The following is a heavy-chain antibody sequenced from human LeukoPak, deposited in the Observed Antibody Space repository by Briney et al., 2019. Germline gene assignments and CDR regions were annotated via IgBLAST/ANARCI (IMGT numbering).Heavy chain of an antibody. CDR3: ARHEWSTTYYYGSGRRFDP. CDR2: INHSGST. D-gene: IGHD3-10*01. V-gene: IGHV4-34*01. Sequence: SETLSLTCAVYGGSFSGYYWSWIRQPPGKGLEWIGEINHSGSTNYNPSLKSRVTISVDTSKNQFSLKLSSVTAADTAVYYCARHEWSTTYYYGSGRRFDPWGQGTLVTVSS. J-gene: IGHJ5*02. CDR1: GGSFSGYY.